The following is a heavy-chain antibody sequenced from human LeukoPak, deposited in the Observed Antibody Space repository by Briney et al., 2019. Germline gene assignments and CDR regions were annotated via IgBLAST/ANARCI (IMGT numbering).Heavy chain of an antibody. CDR3: AREVATITVAAAGGIDY. D-gene: IGHD5-12*01. J-gene: IGHJ4*02. V-gene: IGHV1-18*01. CDR1: GYTFTTYG. Sequence: ASVKVSCKASGYTFTTYGVSWVRQAPGQGLEWMGWISGYSGNTNYAQKLQGRVTMTTDTSTSTAYMELRSLRSDDTAVYYCAREVATITVAAAGGIDYWGQGTLVTVSS. CDR2: ISGYSGNT.